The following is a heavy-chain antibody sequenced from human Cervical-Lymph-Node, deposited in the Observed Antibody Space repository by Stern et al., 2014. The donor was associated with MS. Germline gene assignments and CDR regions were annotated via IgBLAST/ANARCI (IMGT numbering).Heavy chain of an antibody. CDR2: ISVYNGGT. V-gene: IGHV1-18*01. CDR3: ARKNPSDV. D-gene: IGHD1-14*01. CDR1: GYTFTSYG. J-gene: IGHJ3*01. Sequence: HVQLVQSGGEVKKPGASVKVSCKAAGYTFTSYGISWVRQAPGHGLEWLGWISVYNGGTVYAEKVQDRVTMTADTSTSTAYMELRSLTSDDTAVYYCARKNPSDVWGQGTMVIVSS.